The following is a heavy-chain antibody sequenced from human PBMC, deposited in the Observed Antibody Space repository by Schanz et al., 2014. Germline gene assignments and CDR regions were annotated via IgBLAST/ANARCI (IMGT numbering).Heavy chain of an antibody. Sequence: QVQLVQSGDEVKKPGASVKVSCKASGYTFTSDSMHWVRQAPGQGLEWMGMINPSGGSTTYAQKCQGRVTMTRDTSTSTVYMELSSLRSDDTALYYCTRGGYSYALSAFDIWGQGTMVTVSS. J-gene: IGHJ3*02. CDR1: GYTFTSDS. V-gene: IGHV1-46*01. D-gene: IGHD5-18*01. CDR2: INPSGGST. CDR3: TRGGYSYALSAFDI.